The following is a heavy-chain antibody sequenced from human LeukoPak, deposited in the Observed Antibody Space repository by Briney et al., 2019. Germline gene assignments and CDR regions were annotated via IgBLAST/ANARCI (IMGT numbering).Heavy chain of an antibody. CDR2: IYPGDSDT. V-gene: IGHV5-51*01. J-gene: IGHJ6*02. CDR3: ATRKIRGIIGHYYSGMDV. D-gene: IGHD3-16*02. CDR1: GYSFSSYW. Sequence: GESLKISCKGSGYSFSSYWIAWVRQMPGKGPEWMGIIYPGDSDTRYSPSLKSRVTISLDTSKNQFSLKVNSVTAADTAVYYCATRKIRGIIGHYYSGMDVWGQGTTVTVSS.